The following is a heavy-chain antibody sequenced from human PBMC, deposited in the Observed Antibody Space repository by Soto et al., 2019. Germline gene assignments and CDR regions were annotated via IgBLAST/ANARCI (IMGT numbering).Heavy chain of an antibody. V-gene: IGHV3-49*03. CDR3: TRDPILWFGEYYGMDV. J-gene: IGHJ6*02. CDR2: IRSKAYGGTT. Sequence: PGGSLRLSCTASGFTFGDYAMSWFRQAPGKGLEWVGFIRSKAYGGTTEYAASVKGRFTISRDDSKSTAYLQMNSLKTEDTAVYYCTRDPILWFGEYYGMDVWGQGTTVTVSS. CDR1: GFTFGDYA. D-gene: IGHD3-10*01.